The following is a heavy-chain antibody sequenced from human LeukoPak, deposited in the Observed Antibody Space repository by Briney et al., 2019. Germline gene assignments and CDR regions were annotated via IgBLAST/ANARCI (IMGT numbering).Heavy chain of an antibody. J-gene: IGHJ3*02. D-gene: IGHD6-13*01. Sequence: SETLSLTCTASGGSISSSSYYWGWIRQPPGKGLEWIGSIYYSGSTYYNPSLKSRVTISVDTSKNQFSLKLNSVTAADTAVYYCARPPYSSSWYGSYQIWGQGTMVTVSS. V-gene: IGHV4-39*01. CDR1: GGSISSSSYY. CDR3: ARPPYSSSWYGSYQI. CDR2: IYYSGST.